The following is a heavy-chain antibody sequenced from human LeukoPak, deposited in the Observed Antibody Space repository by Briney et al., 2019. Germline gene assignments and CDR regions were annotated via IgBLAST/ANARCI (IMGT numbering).Heavy chain of an antibody. CDR3: ARDKAAAGFDP. Sequence: ASLKVSCKASGGTFSNYAISWVRQAPGQGLEWMGGIIPIFGTPNYAQKFQGRVTITADESTSTAYMELSSLRSEDTAVYYCARDKAAAGFDPWGQGTLVTVSS. CDR1: GGTFSNYA. D-gene: IGHD6-13*01. J-gene: IGHJ5*02. V-gene: IGHV1-69*13. CDR2: IIPIFGTP.